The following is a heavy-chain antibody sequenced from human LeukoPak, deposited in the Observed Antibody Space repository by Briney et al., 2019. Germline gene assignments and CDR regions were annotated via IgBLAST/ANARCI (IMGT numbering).Heavy chain of an antibody. CDR3: ARESFIAAAVQAFDI. V-gene: IGHV4-31*03. D-gene: IGHD6-13*01. J-gene: IGHJ3*02. Sequence: SETLSLTCTVSGGSISSGGYYWSWIRQRPGKGLEWIGYIYYSGSTYYNPSLKSRVTISVDTSKNQFSLKLSSVTAADTAVYYCARESFIAAAVQAFDIWGQGTMVTVSS. CDR1: GGSISSGGYY. CDR2: IYYSGST.